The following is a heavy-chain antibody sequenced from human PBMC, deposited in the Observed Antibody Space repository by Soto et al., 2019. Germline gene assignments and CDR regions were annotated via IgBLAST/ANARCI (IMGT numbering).Heavy chain of an antibody. CDR1: GGSISSGGYY. V-gene: IGHV4-31*03. Sequence: QVQLQESGPGLVKPSQTLSLTCTVSGGSISSGGYYWSWIRQHPGKGLEWIGCVYYSGSTYYNPSLXXXLXXSVDTSKNQFSLKLSSVTAADTAVYYCARGPPLGYWGQGTLVTVSS. J-gene: IGHJ4*02. CDR2: VYYSGST. CDR3: ARGPPLGY.